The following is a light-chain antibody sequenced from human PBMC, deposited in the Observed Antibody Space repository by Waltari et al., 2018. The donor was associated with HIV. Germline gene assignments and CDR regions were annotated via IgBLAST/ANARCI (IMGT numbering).Light chain of an antibody. J-gene: IGKJ4*01. CDR1: QRIDTS. CDR2: AAF. V-gene: IGKV1-39*01. CDR3: QQSYKIPRT. Sequence: DIQMTQSPSSLSASAGDTVTITCRASQRIDTSLNWYQHKPGQAPQLLIYAAFNLQSGVPSRFTGGGLGTEFTLTINTLQVEDFVTYYCQQSYKIPRTFGGGTKVEIK.